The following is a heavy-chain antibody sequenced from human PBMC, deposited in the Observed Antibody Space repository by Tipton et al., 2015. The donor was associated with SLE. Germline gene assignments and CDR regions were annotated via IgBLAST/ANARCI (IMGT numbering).Heavy chain of an antibody. Sequence: TLSLTCTVSGGSFSGYYWSWIRQTPGKGLEWIGYIYDSGNSDYNPSLKSRVTISVDTSNNQFSLNLSSVTAADSAVYYCTRTSTKEVVWGQGTLVTVSS. J-gene: IGHJ4*02. V-gene: IGHV4-59*01. CDR3: TRTSTKEVV. CDR2: IYDSGNS. D-gene: IGHD2-2*01. CDR1: GGSFSGYY.